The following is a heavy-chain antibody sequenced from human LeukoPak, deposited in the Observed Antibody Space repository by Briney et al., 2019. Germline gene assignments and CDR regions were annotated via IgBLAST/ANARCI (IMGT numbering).Heavy chain of an antibody. CDR1: GFTFSNAW. CDR2: IKSKTDGGTT. CDR3: TTVKTDAAGRAFDI. Sequence: GGSLRLSCAASGFTFSNAWMSWVRQAPGKGLEWVGRIKSKTDGGTTDYAAPVKGRFTISRDDSKSTLYLQMNSLKTEDTAVYYCTTVKTDAAGRAFDIWGQGTMVTVSS. D-gene: IGHD6-25*01. V-gene: IGHV3-15*01. J-gene: IGHJ3*02.